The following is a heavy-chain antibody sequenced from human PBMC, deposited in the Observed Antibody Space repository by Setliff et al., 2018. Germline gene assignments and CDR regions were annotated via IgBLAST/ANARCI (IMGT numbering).Heavy chain of an antibody. CDR3: ARQGGNYYFQY. V-gene: IGHV1-69*05. CDR1: RGTFSSYG. D-gene: IGHD3-16*01. CDR2: IIPIFGTT. J-gene: IGHJ4*02. Sequence: SVKVSCKASRGTFSSYGITWVRQAPGQGLEWMGGIIPIFGTTDYAQKFQGRVTLTRDTSASTAYVELSSLTSEDMAVYYCARQGGNYYFQYWGQGTLVTVSS.